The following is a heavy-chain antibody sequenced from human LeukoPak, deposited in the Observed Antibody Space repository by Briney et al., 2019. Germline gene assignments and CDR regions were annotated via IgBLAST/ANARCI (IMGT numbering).Heavy chain of an antibody. Sequence: GRSLRLSCAASGFTFSSYGMHWVRQAPGKGLERVAVISYDGSNKYYADSVKGRFTISRDNSKNTLYLQMNSLRAEDTAVYYCAKVGHYCSSTSCYAPATFDYWGQGTLVTVSS. V-gene: IGHV3-30*18. CDR3: AKVGHYCSSTSCYAPATFDY. CDR2: ISYDGSNK. D-gene: IGHD2-2*01. J-gene: IGHJ4*02. CDR1: GFTFSSYG.